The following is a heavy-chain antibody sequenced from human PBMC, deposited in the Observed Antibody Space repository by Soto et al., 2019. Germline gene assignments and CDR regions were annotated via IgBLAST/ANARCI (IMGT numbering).Heavy chain of an antibody. V-gene: IGHV4-59*11. CDR3: ARADPDASVGY. CDR1: GGSRSSHH. Sequence: SEALSLTSNVSGGSRSSHHWTWLRQPPGKGLEWSGYISYSGSPYYNPSLKSRVTISADTSRNQFSLKLSSVIAADTAVYYCARADPDASVGYWGQGTLVTVSS. CDR2: ISYSGSP. J-gene: IGHJ4*02. D-gene: IGHD3-16*01.